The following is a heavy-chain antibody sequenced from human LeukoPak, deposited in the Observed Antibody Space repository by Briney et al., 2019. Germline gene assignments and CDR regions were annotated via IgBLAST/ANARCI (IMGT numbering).Heavy chain of an antibody. Sequence: ASVKVSCKASGYTFSGYYMHWVRQAPGQGLEWMGWINPKSGGTNYAQKFQGRVTMTRDTSIITAYMELSRLRFDDTAVYYCVTGRTIFYYYMDVWGKGTTVTISS. J-gene: IGHJ6*03. CDR3: VTGRTIFYYYMDV. CDR1: GYTFSGYY. CDR2: INPKSGGT. V-gene: IGHV1-2*02. D-gene: IGHD3-3*02.